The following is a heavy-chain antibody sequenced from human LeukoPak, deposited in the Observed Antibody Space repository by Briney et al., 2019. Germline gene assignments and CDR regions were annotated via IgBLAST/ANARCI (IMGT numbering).Heavy chain of an antibody. CDR3: ARESGAPYYYYYMDL. V-gene: IGHV4-34*01. J-gene: IGHJ6*03. D-gene: IGHD1-26*01. Sequence: SETLSLTCAVYGGSFSGYCWSWIRQPPGKGLEWIGEMSHSGSTNYNPSLKSRVTISVDTSKNQLSLKLSSVTAADTAVYYCARESGAPYYYYYMDLWGKGTTVTVSS. CDR2: MSHSGST. CDR1: GGSFSGYC.